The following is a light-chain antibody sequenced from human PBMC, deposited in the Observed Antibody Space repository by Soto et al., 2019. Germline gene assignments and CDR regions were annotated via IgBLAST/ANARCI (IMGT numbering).Light chain of an antibody. CDR2: KAS. CDR1: QNINSW. V-gene: IGKV1-5*03. Sequence: DIQMAQSPSTLSASVGDRVTITCRASQNINSWLAWYQQKPGKAPKLLIHKASSLQSGVPSRFSGSGSGTEFTLTISSLQPEDFATYYCQQLNSYPSFGGGTKVDIK. CDR3: QQLNSYPS. J-gene: IGKJ4*01.